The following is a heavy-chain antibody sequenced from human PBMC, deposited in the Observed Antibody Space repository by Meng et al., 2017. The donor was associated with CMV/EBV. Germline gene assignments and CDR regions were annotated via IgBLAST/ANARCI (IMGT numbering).Heavy chain of an antibody. V-gene: IGHV5-51*01. CDR1: GYSFTSYW. Sequence: KVSCKGSGYSFTSYWIGWVRQMPGKGLEWMGIIYPGDSDTRYSPSFQGQVTISADKSISTAYLQWSSLKASDTAMYYCARPGPRGIAAADYWGQGTTVTVSS. J-gene: IGHJ4*02. D-gene: IGHD6-13*01. CDR2: IYPGDSDT. CDR3: ARPGPRGIAAADY.